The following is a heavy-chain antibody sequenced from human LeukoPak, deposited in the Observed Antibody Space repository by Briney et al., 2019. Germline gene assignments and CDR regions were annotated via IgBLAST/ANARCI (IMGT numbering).Heavy chain of an antibody. CDR2: LYSGDTT. V-gene: IGHV3-53*01. J-gene: IGHJ4*02. CDR3: ARAEQWLVFNY. CDR1: GFSVSIKY. D-gene: IGHD6-19*01. Sequence: GGSLRLSCAASGFSVSIKYMNWVRQAPGKGLEWVSVLYSGDTTQYTDSVKGRFTISRDNSKNTLHLQMNSLRAEDTAVYYCARAEQWLVFNYWGQGTLVTVSS.